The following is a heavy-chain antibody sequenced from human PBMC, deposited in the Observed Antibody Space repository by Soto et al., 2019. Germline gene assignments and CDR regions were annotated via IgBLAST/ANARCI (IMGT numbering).Heavy chain of an antibody. J-gene: IGHJ4*02. CDR1: GGTFSSYT. V-gene: IGHV1-69*04. D-gene: IGHD3-10*01. Sequence: SVKVSCKASGGTFSSYTISWVRQAPGQGLEWMGRIIPILGIANYAQKFQGRVTITADKSTSTAYMELSSLRSEDTAVYYCATDPYYYGSGTHLGFAYWGQGTLVTVSS. CDR2: IIPILGIA. CDR3: ATDPYYYGSGTHLGFAY.